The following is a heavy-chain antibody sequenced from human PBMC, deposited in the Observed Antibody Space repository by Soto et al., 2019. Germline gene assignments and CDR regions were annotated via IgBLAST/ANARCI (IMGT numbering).Heavy chain of an antibody. Sequence: PSETLSLTSAVSGGSISSSNWWSWVRQPPGKGLEWIGEIYHSGSTNYNPPLKSRVTISVDKSKNQFSLKLSSVTAADTAVYYCARGIVVVPAATNWFDPWVQGTLVTVSS. CDR2: IYHSGST. CDR3: ARGIVVVPAATNWFDP. J-gene: IGHJ5*02. D-gene: IGHD2-2*01. V-gene: IGHV4-4*02. CDR1: GGSISSSNW.